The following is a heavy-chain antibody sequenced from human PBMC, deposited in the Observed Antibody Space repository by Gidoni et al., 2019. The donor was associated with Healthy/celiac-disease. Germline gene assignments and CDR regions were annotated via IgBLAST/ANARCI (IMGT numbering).Heavy chain of an antibody. V-gene: IGHV4-61*02. CDR1: GCSISSGRYY. Sequence: QLQLQESGPGLVKPSQTLSLCCLGSGCSISSGRYYWSWNRQHAGKGLERVARIYTSRSTNYNPSRKGRVTISVDTSKNQFSLKLSSLTAADTAVYYCARGRTTGTTPYDYWGQRTLVTVAS. J-gene: IGHJ4*02. CDR3: ARGRTTGTTPYDY. D-gene: IGHD1-1*01. CDR2: IYTSRST.